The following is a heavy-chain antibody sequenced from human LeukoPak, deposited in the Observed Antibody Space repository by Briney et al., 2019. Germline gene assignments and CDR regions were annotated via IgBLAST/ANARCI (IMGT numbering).Heavy chain of an antibody. CDR2: IYNSVTT. CDR1: GDSISTYY. D-gene: IGHD3-10*01. CDR3: ARGHDYYRSGRQSYFDP. V-gene: IGHV4-59*01. J-gene: IGHJ5*02. Sequence: SETLSLTCSVSGDSISTYYWTWIRQSPGKGLEWIGYIYNSVTTNYNPSLESRVTISVDMSTNQFSLKLTSVTAADTAVYYCARGHDYYRSGRQSYFDPWGQGTLVTVSS.